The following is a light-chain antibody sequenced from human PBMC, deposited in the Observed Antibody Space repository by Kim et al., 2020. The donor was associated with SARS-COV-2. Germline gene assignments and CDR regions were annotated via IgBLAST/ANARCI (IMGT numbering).Light chain of an antibody. CDR3: QQYDNLPLT. J-gene: IGKJ4*01. CDR1: QDITNY. V-gene: IGKV1-33*01. Sequence: AAVGDRVTSTCQASQDITNYLKWYQQKPGKAPKLLIYEASNLETGVPSRFSGSGSETDYTFSISRLQPEDVATYYCQQYDNLPLTFGGGTKVDIK. CDR2: EAS.